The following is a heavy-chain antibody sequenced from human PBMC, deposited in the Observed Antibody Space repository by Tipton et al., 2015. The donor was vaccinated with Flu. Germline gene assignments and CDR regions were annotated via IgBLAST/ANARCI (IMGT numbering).Heavy chain of an antibody. D-gene: IGHD3-16*02. J-gene: IGHJ4*02. Sequence: TLSLTCTVSGGSISSYYWSWIRQPAGKGLEWIGRIYTSGSTNYNPSLKSRVTMSVDTSKNQFSLKLSSVTAADTAVYYCVTAWPYDYVWGSYRPYYFDYWGQGTLVTVSS. CDR3: VTAWPYDYVWGSYRPYYFDY. CDR2: IYTSGST. CDR1: GGSISSYY. V-gene: IGHV4-4*07.